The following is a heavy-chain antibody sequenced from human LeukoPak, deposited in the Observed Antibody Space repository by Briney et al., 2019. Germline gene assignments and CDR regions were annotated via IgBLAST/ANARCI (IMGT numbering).Heavy chain of an antibody. V-gene: IGHV4-31*03. CDR3: ARSWGDGINWFDP. D-gene: IGHD3-16*01. Sequence: SETLSLTCTVSGGSISSGGYYWSWIRQHPGKGLEWIGYIYYSGSTYYNPSLKSRVTISVDTSKNQFSLKLSSVTVADTAVYYCARSWGDGINWFDPWGQGTLVTVSS. CDR2: IYYSGST. CDR1: GGSISSGGYY. J-gene: IGHJ5*02.